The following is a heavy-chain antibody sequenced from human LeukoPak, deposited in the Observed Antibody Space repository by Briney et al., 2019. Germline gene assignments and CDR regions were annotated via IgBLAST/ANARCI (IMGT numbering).Heavy chain of an antibody. V-gene: IGHV4-34*01. CDR3: ARGTHDYGDYGTFDY. CDR1: GGSFSGYY. Sequence: PSEILSLTCAVYGGSFSGYYWSWIRQPPGKGLEWIGEINHSGSTNYNPSLKSRVTISVDTSKNQFFLKLSSVTAADTAVYYCARGTHDYGDYGTFDYWGQGTLVTVSS. J-gene: IGHJ4*02. D-gene: IGHD4-17*01. CDR2: INHSGST.